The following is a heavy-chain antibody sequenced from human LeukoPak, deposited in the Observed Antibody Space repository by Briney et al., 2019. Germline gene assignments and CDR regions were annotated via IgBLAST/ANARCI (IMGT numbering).Heavy chain of an antibody. D-gene: IGHD5-24*01. CDR2: PYSGGST. J-gene: IGHJ4*02. Sequence: GGSLRLSCAASGFTVSSNYMSWVRQAPGKGLQCVSVPYSGGSTYYADSVKGRFTISRDNSKNTLYLQMNSLRAEDTAVYYCARGRDAYNPIDYWGQGTLATVSS. V-gene: IGHV3-53*01. CDR1: GFTVSSNY. CDR3: ARGRDAYNPIDY.